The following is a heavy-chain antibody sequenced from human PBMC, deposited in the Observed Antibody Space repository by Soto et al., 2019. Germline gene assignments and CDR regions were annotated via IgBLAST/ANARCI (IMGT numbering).Heavy chain of an antibody. D-gene: IGHD2-2*01. Sequence: EVQLLESGGGLVQPGGSLRLSCEASGFTFSSHAMSWVRQAPGKGLEWVSAISGSDAGTFDADSARGRFTISRDNSKNTLYLHMTSLRVEDTAIYYCTKDPCTRSSCYFDFWGQGSLVTVSS. CDR2: ISGSDAGT. CDR1: GFTFSSHA. V-gene: IGHV3-23*01. J-gene: IGHJ4*02. CDR3: TKDPCTRSSCYFDF.